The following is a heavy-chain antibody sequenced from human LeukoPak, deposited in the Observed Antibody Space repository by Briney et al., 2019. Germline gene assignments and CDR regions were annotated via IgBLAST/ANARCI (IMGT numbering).Heavy chain of an antibody. D-gene: IGHD2-21*02. J-gene: IGHJ4*02. CDR3: ARDLGRHSLYEVVTATVSPDQHLDY. V-gene: IGHV3-48*01. Sequence: PGGSLRLSCAASGSTFSSYRMTWVRQAPGKGLEWVSYISSSSSTIYYADSVKGRFTISRDNAKNSLYLQMNSLRTEDTAVYYCARDLGRHSLYEVVTATVSPDQHLDYWGQGTLVTVSS. CDR1: GSTFSSYR. CDR2: ISSSSSTI.